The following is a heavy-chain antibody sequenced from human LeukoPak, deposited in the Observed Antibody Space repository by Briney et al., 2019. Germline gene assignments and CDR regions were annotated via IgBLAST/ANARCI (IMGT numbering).Heavy chain of an antibody. CDR1: GFTFSSYA. D-gene: IGHD3-22*01. J-gene: IGHJ4*02. Sequence: GGSLRLSCAASGFTFSSYAMSWVRQAPGKGLEWVSAISGSGGSTYYADSVKGRFTISRDNSKNTLYLQMNSLRAEDTAVYYCAKEGDYYDSSGFMNSDYWGQGTLVTVSS. V-gene: IGHV3-23*01. CDR3: AKEGDYYDSSGFMNSDY. CDR2: ISGSGGST.